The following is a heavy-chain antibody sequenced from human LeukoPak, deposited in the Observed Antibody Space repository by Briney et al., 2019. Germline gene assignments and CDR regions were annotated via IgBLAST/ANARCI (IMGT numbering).Heavy chain of an antibody. CDR3: ARDQATYYDFWSGYTQEYYYYMDV. J-gene: IGHJ6*03. V-gene: IGHV3-21*01. CDR2: IGSSSSYI. CDR1: GFTFSSYS. D-gene: IGHD3-3*01. Sequence: GGSLRLSCAASGFTFSSYSMNWVRQAPGKGLEWVSSIGSSSSYIYYADSVKGRFTISRDNAKNSLYLQMNSLRAEDTAVYYCARDQATYYDFWSGYTQEYYYYMDVWGKGTTVTVSS.